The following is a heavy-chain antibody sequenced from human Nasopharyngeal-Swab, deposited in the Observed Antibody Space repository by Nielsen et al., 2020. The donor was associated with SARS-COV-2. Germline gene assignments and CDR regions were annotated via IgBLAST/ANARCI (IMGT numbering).Heavy chain of an antibody. Sequence: GESLKISCAASGFTFSSYSMNWVRQAPGKGLEWVSSISNSSSYIYYADSVKGRFTISRDNAKNSLYLQMNSLRAEDTAVYYCARARRGVDYYMDVWGKGTTVTVSS. CDR1: GFTFSSYS. V-gene: IGHV3-21*01. J-gene: IGHJ6*03. CDR3: ARARRGVDYYMDV. CDR2: ISNSSSYI. D-gene: IGHD3-10*01.